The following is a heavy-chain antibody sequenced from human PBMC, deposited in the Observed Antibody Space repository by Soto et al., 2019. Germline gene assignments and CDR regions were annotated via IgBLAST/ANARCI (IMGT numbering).Heavy chain of an antibody. D-gene: IGHD6-13*01. J-gene: IGHJ4*02. CDR3: ARDRIAAAGNYFDY. Sequence: QVQLQESGPGLVKPSETLSLTCTVSGGSVSSGAYYWSWIRQPPGKGLEWIGYIYYRGSTNYNPSHKPRVTISADTSKTQFSLKLRSVTAADTASDYWARDRIAAAGNYFDYWGQGTLLTVSS. CDR1: GGSVSSGAYY. V-gene: IGHV4-61*08. CDR2: IYYRGST.